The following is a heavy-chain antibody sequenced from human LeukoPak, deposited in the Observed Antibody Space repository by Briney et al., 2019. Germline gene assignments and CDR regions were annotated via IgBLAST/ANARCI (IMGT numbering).Heavy chain of an antibody. Sequence: ASVKVPCKASGGTFSNDAITWVRQAPGQGLEWMGRIVPILGFTNYPQRFEGKVTLTADKSTATAYMELSSLTSEDTAVYYCAREIGRGPYYFDYWGQGTLVTVSS. CDR3: AREIGRGPYYFDY. D-gene: IGHD1-26*01. V-gene: IGHV1-69*04. CDR2: IVPILGFT. CDR1: GGTFSNDA. J-gene: IGHJ4*02.